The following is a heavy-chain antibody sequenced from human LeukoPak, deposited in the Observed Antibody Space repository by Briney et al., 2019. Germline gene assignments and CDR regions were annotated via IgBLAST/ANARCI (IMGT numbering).Heavy chain of an antibody. CDR1: GYSISSGNY. V-gene: IGHV4-38-2*02. CDR3: ARASCGGGTCYDSRGWFDP. CDR2: IYFSGST. D-gene: IGHD2-15*01. J-gene: IGHJ5*02. Sequence: SETLSLTCSVSGYSISSGNYWGWIRLPPGKGLEWIGNIYFSGSTYYKQSLKSRVTISVDTSKNQFSLKLRSVTAADTAVYYCARASCGGGTCYDSRGWFDPWGQGTLVTVSS.